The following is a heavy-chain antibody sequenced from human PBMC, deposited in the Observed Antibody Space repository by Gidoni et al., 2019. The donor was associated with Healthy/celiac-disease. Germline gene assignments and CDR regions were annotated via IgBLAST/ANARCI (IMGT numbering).Heavy chain of an antibody. CDR3: ARHSTYSGSSDAFDI. D-gene: IGHD1-26*01. CDR1: GYSCTSYW. CDR2: IYPGDSDT. J-gene: IGHJ3*02. V-gene: IGHV5-51*01. Sequence: EVQLVQSGAEVKKPGEALKSSGKGAGYSCTSYWIGWVRQMPGKGLEWMGIIYPGDSDTRYSPSFQGQVTISADKSISTAYLPWSSLKASDTAMYYCARHSTYSGSSDAFDIWGQGTMVTVSS.